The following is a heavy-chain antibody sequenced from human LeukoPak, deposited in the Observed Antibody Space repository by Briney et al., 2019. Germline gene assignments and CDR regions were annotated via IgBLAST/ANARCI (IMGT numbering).Heavy chain of an antibody. V-gene: IGHV4-39*07. CDR2: IYYSGST. CDR1: GGSISSSSYY. CDR3: ARVIRYDSSGYSFSEYFQH. J-gene: IGHJ1*01. Sequence: ETLSLTCTVSGGSISSSSYYWGWIRQPPGKGLEWIGSIYYSGSTYYNPSLKSRVTISVDTSKNQFSLKLSSVTAADTAVYYCARVIRYDSSGYSFSEYFQHWGQGTLVTVSS. D-gene: IGHD3-22*01.